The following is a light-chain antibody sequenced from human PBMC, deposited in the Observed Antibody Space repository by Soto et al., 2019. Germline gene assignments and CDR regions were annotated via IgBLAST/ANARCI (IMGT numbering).Light chain of an antibody. J-gene: IGKJ2*01. Sequence: DIQMTQYPSSLSASVGDRVTISCRASHNITSYLNWYPQRPGRAPNRLIYAASSLQSGVPSRFSGSGSGTHFTRTISSLQPEDFATYYCQQSYKTPLTFGQGTKLEIK. CDR3: QQSYKTPLT. CDR1: HNITSY. CDR2: AAS. V-gene: IGKV1-39*01.